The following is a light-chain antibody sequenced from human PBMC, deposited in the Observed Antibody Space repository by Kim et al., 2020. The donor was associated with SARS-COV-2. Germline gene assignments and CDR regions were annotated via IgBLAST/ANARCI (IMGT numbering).Light chain of an antibody. CDR1: ALPQQY. J-gene: IGLJ3*02. V-gene: IGLV3-25*03. CDR3: QSADSSGTWV. CDR2: KDS. Sequence: SPGQTARIPCSGDALPQQYSYWYQQKPGQAPVLVIYKDSERPSGIPERFSGSSSGTTVTLTISGVQAEDEADYYCQSADSSGTWVFGGGTQLTVL.